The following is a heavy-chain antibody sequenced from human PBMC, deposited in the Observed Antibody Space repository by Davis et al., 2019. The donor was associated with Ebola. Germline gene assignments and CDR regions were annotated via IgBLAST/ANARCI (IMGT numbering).Heavy chain of an antibody. Sequence: ASVKVSCKASGYTFTGYYMHWVRQAPGQGLEWMGRINPNSGGTNYAQRFQGRVTMTRDTSISTAYMELSRLTSDDTAVNYCASGTTVTTGFDNWGQGTLVTVSS. V-gene: IGHV1-2*06. CDR3: ASGTTVTTGFDN. D-gene: IGHD4-17*01. CDR2: INPNSGGT. J-gene: IGHJ4*02. CDR1: GYTFTGYY.